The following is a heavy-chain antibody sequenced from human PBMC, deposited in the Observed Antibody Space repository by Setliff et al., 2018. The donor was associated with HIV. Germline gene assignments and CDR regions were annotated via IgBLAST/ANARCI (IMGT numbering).Heavy chain of an antibody. D-gene: IGHD2-2*01. J-gene: IGHJ5*02. CDR3: ARGTTPLGWFDP. Sequence: ASVKVSCKASGYSFTSYGVSWVRQAPGQGLEWMGWISAYNVNTNYAQKLQGRVTMTTDTSTSTAYMELRSLRSDDAAVHYCARGTTPLGWFDPWGQGTLVTSPQ. V-gene: IGHV1-18*01. CDR1: GYSFTSYG. CDR2: ISAYNVNT.